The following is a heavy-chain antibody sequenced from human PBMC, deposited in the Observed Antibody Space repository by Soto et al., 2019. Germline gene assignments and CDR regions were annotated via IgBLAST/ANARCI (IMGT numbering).Heavy chain of an antibody. J-gene: IGHJ4*02. V-gene: IGHV4-59*01. Sequence: QVQLQESGPGLVKPSETLSLTCTVSGGSISSYYWSWIRQPPGKGLEWIGYIYYSGSTNYNPSLKSRXXIXVXLSKNQFSLKLSSVTAADTAVYYCARAPGGSYEFDYWGQGTLVTVSS. CDR2: IYYSGST. D-gene: IGHD1-26*01. CDR1: GGSISSYY. CDR3: ARAPGGSYEFDY.